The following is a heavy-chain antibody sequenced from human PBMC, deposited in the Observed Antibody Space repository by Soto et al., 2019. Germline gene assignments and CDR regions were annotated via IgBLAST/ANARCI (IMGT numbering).Heavy chain of an antibody. V-gene: IGHV4-39*01. J-gene: IGHJ4*02. CDR3: ASRIAVAGMERDY. Sequence: QLQLQESGPGLVKPSETLSLTCTVSGGSISSSSYYWGWIRQPPGMGLEWIGSIYYSGSTYYNPSLKSRVTISVDTSKNQFSLKLSSVTAADTAVYYCASRIAVAGMERDYWGQGTLVTVSS. CDR1: GGSISSSSYY. D-gene: IGHD6-19*01. CDR2: IYYSGST.